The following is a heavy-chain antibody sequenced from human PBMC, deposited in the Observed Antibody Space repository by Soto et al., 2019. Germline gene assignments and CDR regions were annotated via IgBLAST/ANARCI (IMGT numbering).Heavy chain of an antibody. CDR1: GFTFSSYA. V-gene: IGHV3-23*01. CDR3: AKDYVPPLGYCSGGSCYSGLDAFDI. J-gene: IGHJ3*02. D-gene: IGHD2-15*01. CDR2: ISGSGGST. Sequence: GWSLRLSCAASGFTFSSYAMSWVRQAPGKGLEWVSAISGSGGSTYYADSVKGRFTISRDNSKNTLYLQMNSLRAEDTAVYYCAKDYVPPLGYCSGGSCYSGLDAFDIWGQGTMVTVSS.